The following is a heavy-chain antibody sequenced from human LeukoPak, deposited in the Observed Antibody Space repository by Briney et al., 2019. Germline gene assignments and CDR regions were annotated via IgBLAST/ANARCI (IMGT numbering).Heavy chain of an antibody. CDR1: GFTFSDHY. J-gene: IGHJ4*02. Sequence: PGGSLRLSCAASGFTFSDHYMDWVRQAPGKGLEWVGRTTNKAHSYTTEYAASVKGRFTISRDDSKNSLYQQMNSLKTEDTAVYYCARRYCIGGNCRYSDYWGQGTLVTVSS. V-gene: IGHV3-72*01. CDR3: ARRYCIGGNCRYSDY. CDR2: TTNKAHSYTT. D-gene: IGHD2-15*01.